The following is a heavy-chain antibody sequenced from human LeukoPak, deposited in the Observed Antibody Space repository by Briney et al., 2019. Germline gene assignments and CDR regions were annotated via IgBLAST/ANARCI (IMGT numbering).Heavy chain of an antibody. CDR3: ARDYYDSSAHFDY. Sequence: GCSLSPYGEAAGIAFSSSSINWFGQASGTLLDSASSISSSSSYIYYADSVKGRFTISRDNAKNSLYLQMNSLRAEDTAVYYCARDYYDSSAHFDYWGQGTLVTVSS. CDR1: GIAFSSSS. J-gene: IGHJ4*02. D-gene: IGHD3-22*01. CDR2: ISSSSSYI. V-gene: IGHV3-21*01.